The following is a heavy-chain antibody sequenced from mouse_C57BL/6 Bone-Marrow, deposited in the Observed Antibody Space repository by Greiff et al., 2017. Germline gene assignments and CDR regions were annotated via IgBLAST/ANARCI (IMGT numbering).Heavy chain of an antibody. J-gene: IGHJ4*01. V-gene: IGHV1-15*01. CDR1: GYTFTDYE. Sequence: QVHVKQSGAELVRPGASVTLSCKASGYTFTDYEMHWVKQTPVHGLEWIGAIDPETGGTAYNQKFKGKAILTADKSSSTAYMELRSLTSEDSAVYYCTKYGSSPYYYAMDYWGQGTSVTVSS. D-gene: IGHD1-1*01. CDR2: IDPETGGT. CDR3: TKYGSSPYYYAMDY.